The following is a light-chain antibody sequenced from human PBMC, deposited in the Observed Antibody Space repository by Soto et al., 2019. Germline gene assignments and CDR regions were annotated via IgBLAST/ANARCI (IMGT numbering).Light chain of an antibody. CDR3: SSFTSSSTRV. CDR2: EVT. CDR1: SSDVGAYNY. Sequence: QSALTQPASVSGSPGQSITISCTGTSSDVGAYNYISWYQHHPGRAPKVMIFEVTNRPSGVSDRFSGSKSGNTASLTISGLQPEDEADYYCSSFTSSSTRVFGGGTKVTVL. V-gene: IGLV2-14*01. J-gene: IGLJ3*02.